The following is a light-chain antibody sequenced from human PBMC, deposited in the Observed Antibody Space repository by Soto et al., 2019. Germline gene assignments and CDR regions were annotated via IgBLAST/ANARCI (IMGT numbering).Light chain of an antibody. CDR2: EVS. CDR3: SSYAGSNRV. CDR1: SIDGGGYND. V-gene: IGLV2-8*01. J-gene: IGLJ1*01. Sequence: QAALTQPPSASGSPGQSVTISCTGTSIDGGGYNDVSCYQPHPGKAPKLIIYEVSKRPSGVPGRFPCSKSGHTASLTFSGPHADDEDDYSCSSYAGSNRVFGTGTKVTVL.